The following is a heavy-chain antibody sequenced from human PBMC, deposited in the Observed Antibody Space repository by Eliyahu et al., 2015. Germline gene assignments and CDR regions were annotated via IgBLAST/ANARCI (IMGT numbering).Heavy chain of an antibody. D-gene: IGHD4/OR15-4a*01. CDR1: GFSVXGYS. CDR3: ARIPNGANYPNWFDP. J-gene: IGHJ5*02. V-gene: IGHV3-21*01. CDR2: ISGSDSHI. Sequence: EVQLVESGGGLVEPGGSLRLSCAASGFSVXGYSMNWVRQAPGRGLEWVSSISGSDSHIHYADSVKGRLTISRDNARNSLYLQMNSLRADDTAVYYCARIPNGANYPNWFDPWGQGTLVTVSS.